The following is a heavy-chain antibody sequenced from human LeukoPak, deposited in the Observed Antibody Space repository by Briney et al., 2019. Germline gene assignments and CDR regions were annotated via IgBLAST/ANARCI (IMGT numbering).Heavy chain of an antibody. Sequence: GGSLRLSCAASGFTFDDYGMSWVRQAPGKGLEWVANIKQDGSEKYYVDSVKGRFTISRDNAKNSLYLQMNSLRAEDTAVYYCARGGETYYDFWSGYYFDYWGQGTLVTVSS. CDR1: GFTFDDYG. D-gene: IGHD3-3*01. CDR2: IKQDGSEK. CDR3: ARGGETYYDFWSGYYFDY. J-gene: IGHJ4*02. V-gene: IGHV3-7*01.